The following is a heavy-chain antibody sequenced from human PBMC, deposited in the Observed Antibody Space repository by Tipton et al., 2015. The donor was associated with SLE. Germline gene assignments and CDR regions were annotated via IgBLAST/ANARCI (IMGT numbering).Heavy chain of an antibody. D-gene: IGHD3-22*01. V-gene: IGHV4-59*01. CDR1: GGSFSGYY. CDR2: IYYSGST. Sequence: TLSLTCAVYGGSFSGYYWSWIRQPPGKGLEWIGYIYYSGSTNYNPSLKSRVTISVDTSKNQFSLKLSSVTAADTAVYYCARGGYYDSSGYYYDPRFDYWGQGTLVTVSS. J-gene: IGHJ4*02. CDR3: ARGGYYDSSGYYYDPRFDY.